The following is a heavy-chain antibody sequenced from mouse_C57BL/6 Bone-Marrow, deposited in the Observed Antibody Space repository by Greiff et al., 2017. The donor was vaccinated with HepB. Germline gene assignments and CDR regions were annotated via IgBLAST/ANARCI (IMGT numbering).Heavy chain of an antibody. CDR2: ISNGGGST. CDR3: ARSYYGSTPWFAY. CDR1: GFTFSDYY. J-gene: IGHJ3*01. D-gene: IGHD1-1*01. Sequence: DVKLVESGGGLVQPGGSLKLSCAASGFTFSDYYMYWVRQTPEKRLEWVAYISNGGGSTYYPDTVKGRFTISRDNAKNTLYLQMSRLKSEDTAMYYCARSYYGSTPWFAYWGQGTLVTVSA. V-gene: IGHV5-12*01.